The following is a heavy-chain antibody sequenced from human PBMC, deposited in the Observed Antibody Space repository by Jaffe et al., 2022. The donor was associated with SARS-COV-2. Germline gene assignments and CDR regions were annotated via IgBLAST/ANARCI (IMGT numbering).Heavy chain of an antibody. CDR2: LYGGGTT. V-gene: IGHV3-53*01. Sequence: EVQLVESGGGLIQPGGSLRLSCAASGFTVSSTYMSWVRQAPGKGLEWVSVLYGGGTTYYADSVKGRFTISRDNSENTLYLQMNNLRVEDTAMYHCVRSYGSGSYRAGDVWGQGTTVTVSS. CDR1: GFTVSSTY. D-gene: IGHD3-10*01. CDR3: VRSYGSGSYRAGDV. J-gene: IGHJ6*02.